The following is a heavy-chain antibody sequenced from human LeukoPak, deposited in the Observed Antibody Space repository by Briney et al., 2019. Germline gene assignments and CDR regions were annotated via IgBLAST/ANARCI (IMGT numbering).Heavy chain of an antibody. CDR3: ARGYSSSSFYYYYYMDV. Sequence: GGSLRLSCAASGFTVSSNYMCWVRQAPGKGLEWVSVIYSGGSTYYADSVKGRFTISRDNSKNTLYLQMNSLRAEDTAVYYCARGYSSSSFYYYYYMDVWGKRTTVTVSS. J-gene: IGHJ6*03. V-gene: IGHV3-53*01. CDR2: IYSGGST. CDR1: GFTVSSNY. D-gene: IGHD6-6*01.